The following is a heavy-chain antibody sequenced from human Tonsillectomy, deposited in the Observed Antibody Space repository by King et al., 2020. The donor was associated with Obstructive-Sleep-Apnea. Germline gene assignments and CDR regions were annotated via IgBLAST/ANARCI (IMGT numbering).Heavy chain of an antibody. D-gene: IGHD3-16*01. CDR2: INWNRGYR. CDR1: GFSFDDYA. CDR3: VKDRAGGVPDAFDI. V-gene: IGHV3-9*01. Sequence: VQLVESGGGLVQPGRSLRLSCATSGFSFDDYAMHWVRQAPGKGLEWVSGINWNRGYRGYADSVKGRFTISRDNAKNSLSLQMNSLRAEDTDLYYGVKDRAGGVPDAFDIWGQGTMVTVSS. J-gene: IGHJ3*02.